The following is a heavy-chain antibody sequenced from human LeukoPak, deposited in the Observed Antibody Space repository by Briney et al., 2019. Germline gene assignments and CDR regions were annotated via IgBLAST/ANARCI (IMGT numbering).Heavy chain of an antibody. CDR3: ARVPLPYTVNPVYYYYYMDV. J-gene: IGHJ6*03. D-gene: IGHD3-16*01. Sequence: SQTLSLTCAISGDSVSSNSAAWNWIRQSPSRGLEWLGRTYYRSKWYNDYAVSVKSRITINPDTSKNQFSLQLNSVTPEDTAVYYCARVPLPYTVNPVYYYYYMDVWGKGTTVTVSS. CDR2: TYYRSKWYN. V-gene: IGHV6-1*01. CDR1: GDSVSSNSAA.